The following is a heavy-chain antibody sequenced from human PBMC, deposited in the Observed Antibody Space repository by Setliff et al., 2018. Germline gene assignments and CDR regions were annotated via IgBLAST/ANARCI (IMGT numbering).Heavy chain of an antibody. Sequence: ASVKVSCKASGYTFTSYYMHWVRQAPGQGLEWMGIINPSGGSTSYAQKFQGRVTMTRDTSTSTVYMELSSLRSEDTAVYYCASLGLAAAREDYYYYGMDVWGQGTTVTGSS. CDR1: GYTFTSYY. V-gene: IGHV1-46*01. CDR3: ASLGLAAAREDYYYYGMDV. J-gene: IGHJ6*02. D-gene: IGHD6-13*01. CDR2: INPSGGST.